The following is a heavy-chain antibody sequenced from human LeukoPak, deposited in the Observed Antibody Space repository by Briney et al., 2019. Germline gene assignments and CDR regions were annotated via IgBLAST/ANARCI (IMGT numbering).Heavy chain of an antibody. D-gene: IGHD6-19*01. Sequence: NPGGSLRLSCAASGFTFSDYSMNWVRQAPGKGLEWVSSINRGSRHLYYAGSVKGRFTISRDNAKNSLYLQMNSLRAEDTAVYYCARDEDEQWLAEYYFDYWGQGTLVTVSS. CDR3: ARDEDEQWLAEYYFDY. V-gene: IGHV3-21*01. CDR1: GFTFSDYS. J-gene: IGHJ4*02. CDR2: INRGSRHL.